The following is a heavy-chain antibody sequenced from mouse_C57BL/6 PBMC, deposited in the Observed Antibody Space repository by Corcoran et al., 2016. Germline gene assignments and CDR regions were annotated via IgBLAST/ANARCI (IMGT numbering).Heavy chain of an antibody. J-gene: IGHJ3*01. D-gene: IGHD4-1*01. CDR1: GYTFTSYG. CDR2: IYPRSGNS. CDR3: ARRGNWDGLLAY. Sequence: QVQLQQSGAELARPGASVKLSCKAAGYTFTSYGISWVKQRTGQGLEGIGEIYPRSGNSYYNEKFKGKATLTADKSSSTAYMELRSLTSEDAAVYFCARRGNWDGLLAYWGQGTLVTASA. V-gene: IGHV1-81*01.